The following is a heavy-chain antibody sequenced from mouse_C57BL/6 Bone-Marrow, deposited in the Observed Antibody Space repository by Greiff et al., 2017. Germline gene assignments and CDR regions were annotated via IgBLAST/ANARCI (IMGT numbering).Heavy chain of an antibody. CDR2: IDPENGDT. CDR1: GFNIKDDY. J-gene: IGHJ2*01. Sequence: VQLQHSGAELVRPGASVKLSCTASGFNIKDDYMHWVKQRPEQGLEWIGWIDPENGDTEYASKFQGKATITADTSSNTAYLQLSSLTSEDTAVYYCTTHIFYGYDVDYWGQGTTLTVSS. V-gene: IGHV14-4*01. D-gene: IGHD2-2*01. CDR3: TTHIFYGYDVDY.